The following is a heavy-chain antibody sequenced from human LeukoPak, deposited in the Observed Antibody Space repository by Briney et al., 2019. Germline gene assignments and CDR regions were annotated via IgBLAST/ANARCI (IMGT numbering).Heavy chain of an antibody. J-gene: IGHJ4*02. V-gene: IGHV4-39*01. CDR3: ARHERGSVMITFGGVPDY. Sequence: SETLSLTCTVSGGSISSSSYYWGWIRQPPGKGLEWIGSIYYSGSTYCNPSLKSRVTISVDTSKNQFSLKLSSVTAADTAVYYCARHERGSVMITFGGVPDYWGQGTLVTVSS. CDR2: IYYSGST. CDR1: GGSISSSSYY. D-gene: IGHD3-16*01.